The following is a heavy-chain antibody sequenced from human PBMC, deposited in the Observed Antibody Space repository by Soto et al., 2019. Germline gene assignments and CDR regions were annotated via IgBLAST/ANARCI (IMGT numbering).Heavy chain of an antibody. V-gene: IGHV3-30-3*01. CDR3: ARGYGSGSYTDWYFDL. CDR2: ISYDGSNK. CDR1: GFTFSSYA. D-gene: IGHD3-10*01. J-gene: IGHJ2*01. Sequence: QVQLVESGGGVVQPGRSLRLSCAASGFTFSSYAMHWVRQAPGKGLEWVAVISYDGSNKYYADSVKGRFTISRDNSKNTLYLQMNSLRAEDTAVYYCARGYGSGSYTDWYFDLWGRGTLVTVSS.